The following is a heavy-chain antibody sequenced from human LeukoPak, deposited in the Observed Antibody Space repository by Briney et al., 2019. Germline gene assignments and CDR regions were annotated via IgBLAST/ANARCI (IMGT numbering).Heavy chain of an antibody. J-gene: IGHJ4*02. D-gene: IGHD5-24*01. CDR3: ARQNGYNPDY. V-gene: IGHV1-2*02. CDR2: INPNSGGT. CDR1: GYTFSNYY. Sequence: ASVKVSCKASGYTFSNYYMHWVRQAPGQGLEWMGWINPNSGGTNFAQNFQGRVTMTRDTSISTAHMELSGLRSDDTAVYYCARQNGYNPDYWGPGTLVTVAS.